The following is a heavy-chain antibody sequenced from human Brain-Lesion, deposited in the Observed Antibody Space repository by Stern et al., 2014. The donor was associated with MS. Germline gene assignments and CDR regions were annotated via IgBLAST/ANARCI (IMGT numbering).Heavy chain of an antibody. CDR3: ARHDSVPRPSQLYSARDRGPGYFDY. D-gene: IGHD1-26*01. CDR2: IYYRGFT. CDR1: GGSISSSTYY. V-gene: IGHV4-39*01. Sequence: QLQLQESGPGLVKPSETLSLTCTVSGGSISSSTYYWAWIRQPPGKGLEWIGNIYYRGFTSYNPSLKSRVTISVDMSKTQFSLKRSSVTAADTAIYYCARHDSVPRPSQLYSARDRGPGYFDYWGQGTLVTVSS. J-gene: IGHJ4*02.